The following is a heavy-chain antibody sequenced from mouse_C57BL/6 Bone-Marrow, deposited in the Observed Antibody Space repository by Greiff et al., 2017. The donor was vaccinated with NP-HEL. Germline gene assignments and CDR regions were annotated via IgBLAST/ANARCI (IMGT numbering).Heavy chain of an antibody. CDR3: ARGHYGNHDGFAY. V-gene: IGHV1-26*01. CDR2: INPNNGGT. Sequence: VQLQQSGPELVKPGASVKISCKASGYTFTDYYMNWVKQSHGKSLEWIGDINPNNGGTSYNQKFKGKATLTVDKSSSTAYMELRSLTSEDSAVYYCARGHYGNHDGFAYWGQGTLVTVSA. CDR1: GYTFTDYY. J-gene: IGHJ3*01. D-gene: IGHD2-1*01.